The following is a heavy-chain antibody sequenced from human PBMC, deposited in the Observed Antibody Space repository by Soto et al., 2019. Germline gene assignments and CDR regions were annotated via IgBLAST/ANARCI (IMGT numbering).Heavy chain of an antibody. CDR1: GFTFSSYS. CDR2: ISSSSSYI. D-gene: IGHD4-17*01. V-gene: IGHV3-21*01. Sequence: PGGSLRLSCAASGFTFSSYSMNWVRQAPGKGLEWVSSISSSSSYIYYADSVKGRFTISRDNAKNSLYLQMNSLRAEDTAVYYCARDRYVTTLYYYYMDVWGKGTTVTVSS. J-gene: IGHJ6*03. CDR3: ARDRYVTTLYYYYMDV.